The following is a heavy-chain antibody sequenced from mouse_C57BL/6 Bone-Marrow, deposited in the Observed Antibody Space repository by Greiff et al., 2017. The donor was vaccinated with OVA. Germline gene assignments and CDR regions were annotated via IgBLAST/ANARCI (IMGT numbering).Heavy chain of an antibody. CDR1: GFSFNTYA. CDR3: GRRGGFDY. Sequence: VQLKQSGGGLVQPKGSLKLSCAASGFSFNTYAMKWVRQAPGKGLEWVARIRSKSNNYATYYADSVKDRFTISRDDSESMLYLQMYNLKTEEAAMYYCGRRGGFDYWGQGTLVTVSA. V-gene: IGHV10-1*01. J-gene: IGHJ3*01. CDR2: IRSKSNNYAT.